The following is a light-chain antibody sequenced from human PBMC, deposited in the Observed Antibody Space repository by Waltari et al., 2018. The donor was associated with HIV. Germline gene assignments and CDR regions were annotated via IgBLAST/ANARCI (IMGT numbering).Light chain of an antibody. J-gene: IGLJ2*01. Sequence: SYVLTQPPSVSVAPGQTARITCGGSSSGSKSGHWYQQKPGQAPVLVVSDDSDRPSGIPERFSGSKSGNTATLTISRVEAGDEADYYCQVWYSLTDPVVFGGGTKLTVL. CDR2: DDS. CDR3: QVWYSLTDPVV. V-gene: IGLV3-21*02. CDR1: SSGSKS.